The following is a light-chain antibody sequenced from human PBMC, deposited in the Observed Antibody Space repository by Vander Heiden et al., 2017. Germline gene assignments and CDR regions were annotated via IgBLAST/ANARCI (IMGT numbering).Light chain of an antibody. V-gene: IGLV2-23*02. CDR1: SSDVGSYNL. Sequence: QSALTQPASVSASPGPSITISCTGTSSDVGSYNLVSWYQQHPGKAPKLMIYEVSKRPSGVSNRFSGSKSGNTASLTISGLQAEDEADYYCCSYAGSSTLVFGGGTKLTVL. CDR2: EVS. J-gene: IGLJ3*02. CDR3: CSYAGSSTLV.